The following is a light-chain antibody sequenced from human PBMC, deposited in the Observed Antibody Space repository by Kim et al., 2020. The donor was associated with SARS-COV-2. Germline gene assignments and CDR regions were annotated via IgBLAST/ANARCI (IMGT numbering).Light chain of an antibody. CDR2: AAS. Sequence: AYLGERVIITGRGRQGMANNGAWFQQKQGKAPKYMVYAASSLESGVPQRFSGSGDGKDFILTTSRLQTEENATDYCEKYAGDPRTFGEGTKVDIK. CDR3: EKYAGDPRT. V-gene: IGKV1-16*01. J-gene: IGKJ1*01. CDR1: QGMANN.